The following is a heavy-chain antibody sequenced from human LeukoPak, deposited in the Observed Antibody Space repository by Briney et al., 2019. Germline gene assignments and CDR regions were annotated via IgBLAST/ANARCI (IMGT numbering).Heavy chain of an antibody. CDR1: GFTFTSSA. CDR2: IVVGSGNT. Sequence: SVKVSCKASGFTFTSSAVQWVRQARGQRLEWIGWIVVGSGNTNYAQKFQERVTITRDMSTSLVYMELSSLRSEDTAVYYCAAEAAYYYDSCDAFDVWGQGTMVTVSS. V-gene: IGHV1-58*01. J-gene: IGHJ3*01. D-gene: IGHD3-22*01. CDR3: AAEAAYYYDSCDAFDV.